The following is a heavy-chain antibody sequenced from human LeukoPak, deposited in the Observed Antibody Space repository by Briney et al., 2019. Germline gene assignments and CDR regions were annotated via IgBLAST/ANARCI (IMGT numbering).Heavy chain of an antibody. J-gene: IGHJ6*02. D-gene: IGHD4/OR15-4a*01. CDR2: IYYSGTT. V-gene: IGHV4-59*01. Sequence: PSETLSLTCTVYGGSISHYYWSWIRQPPGKGLEWIGYIYYSGTTNYNPSLKSRVTISVDTSKNQFSLKLNSVTAADTAVYYCAREDPQTKVPEGMDIWGQGTTVTVSS. CDR3: AREDPQTKVPEGMDI. CDR1: GGSISHYY.